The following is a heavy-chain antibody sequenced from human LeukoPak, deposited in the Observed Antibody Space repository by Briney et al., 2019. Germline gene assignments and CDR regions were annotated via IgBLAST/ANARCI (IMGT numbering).Heavy chain of an antibody. Sequence: GGSLRLSCAASGFTFSSYAMSWVRQAPGKGLEWVSAISGSGGSTYYADSVKGRFTISRDNSKNTLYLQMNSLRAEDTAVYCCARDRIAAAGSYYYYGMDVWGQGTTVTVSS. V-gene: IGHV3-23*01. CDR2: ISGSGGST. CDR3: ARDRIAAAGSYYYYGMDV. CDR1: GFTFSSYA. D-gene: IGHD6-13*01. J-gene: IGHJ6*02.